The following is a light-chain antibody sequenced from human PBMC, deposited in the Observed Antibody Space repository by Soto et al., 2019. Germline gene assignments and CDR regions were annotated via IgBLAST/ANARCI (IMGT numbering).Light chain of an antibody. CDR3: QQYGSSPPWT. Sequence: EIVLTQSPGTLSLSPGDRATLSCRASQSVSSSYLAGYKQNPGQAPSLLIYGASSRATGIPDRFSGSGSGTDFTLTISRLEPEDFAVYYCQQYGSSPPWTFGQGTKVEIK. CDR2: GAS. V-gene: IGKV3-20*01. CDR1: QSVSSSY. J-gene: IGKJ1*01.